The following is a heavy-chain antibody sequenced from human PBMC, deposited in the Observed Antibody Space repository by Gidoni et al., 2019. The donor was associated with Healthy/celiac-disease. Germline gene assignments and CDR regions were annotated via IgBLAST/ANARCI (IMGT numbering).Heavy chain of an antibody. CDR3: ARHSLAYSKLVGPDY. J-gene: IGHJ4*02. CDR2: IYPGDSAT. Sequence: EVQLVQSGAEVKEPGESLKISCKGSGYSFTSYWIGWVRQMPGKGLEWMGIIYPGDSATRYSPSFQGQVTISADKSISTAYLQWSSLKASDTAMYYCARHSLAYSKLVGPDYWGQGTLVTVSS. CDR1: GYSFTSYW. V-gene: IGHV5-51*01. D-gene: IGHD4-4*01.